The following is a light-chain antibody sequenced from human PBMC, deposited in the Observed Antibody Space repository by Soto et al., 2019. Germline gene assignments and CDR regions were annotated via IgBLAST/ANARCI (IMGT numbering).Light chain of an antibody. CDR1: QTISGW. Sequence: DIQMTQSPSTLSASVGDTVTITCRASQTISGWLAWYQQRPGKAPNLLIFDASTLESGVPSRFSGSGSGTTSLLTISSLQSDLFAPYYCLQYNVYYRRFGKGTKVEFK. J-gene: IGKJ1*01. CDR2: DAS. V-gene: IGKV1-5*01. CDR3: LQYNVYYRR.